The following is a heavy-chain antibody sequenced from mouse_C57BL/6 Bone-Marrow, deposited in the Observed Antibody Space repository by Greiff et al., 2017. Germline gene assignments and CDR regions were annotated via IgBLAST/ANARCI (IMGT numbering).Heavy chain of an antibody. J-gene: IGHJ2*01. Sequence: EVQLVESGGGLVKPGGSLKLSCAASGFTFSSYAMSWVRQTPEKRLEWVATISDGGSYTYYPDNVKGRFTISRDNAKNNLYLQMSHLKSEDTAMYYCARDLGNWGDYWGQGTTLTVSS. CDR2: ISDGGSYT. V-gene: IGHV5-4*01. CDR1: GFTFSSYA. D-gene: IGHD4-1*02. CDR3: ARDLGNWGDY.